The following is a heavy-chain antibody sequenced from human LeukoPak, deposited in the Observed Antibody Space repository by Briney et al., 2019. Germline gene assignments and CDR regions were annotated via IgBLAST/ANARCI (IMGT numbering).Heavy chain of an antibody. Sequence: GGSLRLSCVASGVTFDNFGMHWVRQAPGKGLEWVAFLRYDANNRYDKNNDYYAVFVKGRFTISRDNSKNTLYLQMNSLKSEDTAVYYCAKGDYYMEVWGKGATVTVSS. CDR2: LRYDANNRYDKNND. J-gene: IGHJ6*03. V-gene: IGHV3-30*02. CDR1: GVTFDNFG. CDR3: AKGDYYMEV.